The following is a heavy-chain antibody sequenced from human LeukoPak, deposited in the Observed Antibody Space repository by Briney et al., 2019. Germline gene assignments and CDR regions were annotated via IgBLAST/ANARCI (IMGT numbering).Heavy chain of an antibody. CDR1: GYTFTGYY. V-gene: IGHV1-2*02. D-gene: IGHD2-2*01. CDR2: INPNSGGT. Sequence: GASVKVSCKASGYTFTGYYMHWVRQAPGQGLEWMGWINPNSGGTNYAQKFQGRFTMTRDTSISTAYMELSRLRSDDTAVYYCARGDIVVVPAQNWFDPWGQGTLVTVSS. J-gene: IGHJ5*02. CDR3: ARGDIVVVPAQNWFDP.